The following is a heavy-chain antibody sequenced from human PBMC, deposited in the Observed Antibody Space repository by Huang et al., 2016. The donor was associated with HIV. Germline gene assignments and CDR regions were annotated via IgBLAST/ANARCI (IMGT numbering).Heavy chain of an antibody. V-gene: IGHV1-3*01. Sequence: QVQLVQSGAEFKKPGASLKLSCAASGYIFTTSSIHWFRRVPGQRLQWLGWSNPGNGRIPFLQRFNGRVILSRDLSAATVYMQLSGLTADDTATYFCARAARGDGYHGAFDVWGQGTMVTV. J-gene: IGHJ3*01. CDR1: GYIFTTSS. CDR2: SNPGNGRI. CDR3: ARAARGDGYHGAFDV. D-gene: IGHD2-2*03.